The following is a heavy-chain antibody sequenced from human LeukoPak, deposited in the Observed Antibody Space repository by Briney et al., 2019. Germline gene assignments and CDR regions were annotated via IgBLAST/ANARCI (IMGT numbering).Heavy chain of an antibody. D-gene: IGHD5-24*01. Sequence: SETLSLTCTVSGGSISSYYWNWIRQPPGKGLEWIGYIHYSGSTNYIPSLKSRVTISVDTSKNQFSLKLSSVTAADTAVYYCARGQRGYNFFDYWGQGTLVTVSS. V-gene: IGHV4-59*12. CDR1: GGSISSYY. CDR3: ARGQRGYNFFDY. J-gene: IGHJ4*02. CDR2: IHYSGST.